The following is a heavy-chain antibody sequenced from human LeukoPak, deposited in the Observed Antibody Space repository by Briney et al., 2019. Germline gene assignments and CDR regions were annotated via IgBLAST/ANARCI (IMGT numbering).Heavy chain of an antibody. CDR3: ARGRGVAAHNWFDP. CDR1: GGSISSSSYY. D-gene: IGHD6-6*01. CDR2: INHSGST. Sequence: PSETLSLTCTVSGGSISSSSYYWGWIRQPPGKGLEWIGEINHSGSTNYNPSLKSRVTISVDTSKNQFSLKLSSVTAADTAVYYCARGRGVAAHNWFDPWGQGTLVTVSS. V-gene: IGHV4-39*07. J-gene: IGHJ5*02.